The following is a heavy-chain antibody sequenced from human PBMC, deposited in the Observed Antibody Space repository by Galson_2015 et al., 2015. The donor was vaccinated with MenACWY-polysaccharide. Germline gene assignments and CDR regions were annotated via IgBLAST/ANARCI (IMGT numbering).Heavy chain of an antibody. CDR1: GGTFSDAS. Sequence: SVKVSCKASGGTFSDASFGWVRQAPGQGLEWMGRIIPIAGMTNYAQKFQGRVTISADTSTSTAYMEVTSLRSEDTAVYFCAKVSCYGGHCYFADWGQGTLVTVSS. CDR3: AKVSCYGGHCYFAD. J-gene: IGHJ4*02. D-gene: IGHD2-21*02. CDR2: IIPIAGMT. V-gene: IGHV1-69*02.